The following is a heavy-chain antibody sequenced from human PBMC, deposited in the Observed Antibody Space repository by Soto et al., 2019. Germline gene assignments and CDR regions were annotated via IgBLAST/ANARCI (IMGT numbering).Heavy chain of an antibody. J-gene: IGHJ4*02. CDR3: AGDIRSGSYRFDY. CDR2: IFNSGST. V-gene: IGHV4-59*08. Sequence: SETLSLTCTVSGDSITSYHWSWIRQSPEKGLEWIGYIFNSGSTAYNTYLKSRVTISADRSKNQFSLKLSSVTAADTAVYYCAGDIRSGSYRFDYWGQGTLVTVSS. CDR1: GDSITSYH. D-gene: IGHD1-26*01.